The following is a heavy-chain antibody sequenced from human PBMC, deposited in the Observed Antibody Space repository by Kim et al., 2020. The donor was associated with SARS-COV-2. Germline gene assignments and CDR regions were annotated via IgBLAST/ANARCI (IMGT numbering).Heavy chain of an antibody. CDR1: GFTLSTYD. Sequence: GGSLRLSCAASGFTLSTYDMSWVRQAPGKGLEWVSTIGASTAGTFYAESVRGRFTISRDNSKNTLYLQMNTLRAEDTALYYCVKRDSHYYFDYWDQGTLV. V-gene: IGHV3-23*01. J-gene: IGHJ4*02. D-gene: IGHD4-4*01. CDR2: IGASTAGT. CDR3: VKRDSHYYFDY.